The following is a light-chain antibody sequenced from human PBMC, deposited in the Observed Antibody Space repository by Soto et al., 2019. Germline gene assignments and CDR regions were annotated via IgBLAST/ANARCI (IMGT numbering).Light chain of an antibody. CDR2: GAS. CDR1: QSVSSSY. CDR3: QQYGSSCRT. J-gene: IGKJ1*01. V-gene: IGKV3-20*01. Sequence: EIVLTQSPGTLSLSPGERATLSCRASQSVSSSYLAWYQQKPGQAPRLLIYGASSRATGIPDRFSGSGSGTDFTLTISRLETEDFAVYYCQQYGSSCRTCGQGTKVEIK.